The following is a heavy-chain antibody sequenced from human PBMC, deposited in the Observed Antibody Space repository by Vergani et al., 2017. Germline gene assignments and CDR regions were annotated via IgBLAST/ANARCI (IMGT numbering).Heavy chain of an antibody. D-gene: IGHD1-14*01. V-gene: IGHV1-2*02. CDR3: ASSNWNHVRPIYAFDI. J-gene: IGHJ3*02. CDR2: INPNSGGT. Sequence: QVQLVQSGAEVKKPGASVKVSCKASGYTFTGYYIHWVRQAPGQGLEWMGWINPNSGGTNYAQKFQGRVTMTRDTSISTVYMELSRLRSDDTAVYYCASSNWNHVRPIYAFDIWGQGTMVTVSS. CDR1: GYTFTGYY.